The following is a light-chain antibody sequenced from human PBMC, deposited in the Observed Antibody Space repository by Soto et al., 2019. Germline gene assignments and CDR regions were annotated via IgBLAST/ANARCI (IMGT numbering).Light chain of an antibody. J-gene: IGKJ3*01. V-gene: IGKV1-9*01. Sequence: IQLTQSPSSLSASVGDRVTITCRASQGISSYLAWYQQKPGKAPKLLIYAASTLQSGVPSRFSGSGSGTDFTLTISSLQPEDSATYYCQQLNNYPRTFGPGTRVDIK. CDR1: QGISSY. CDR2: AAS. CDR3: QQLNNYPRT.